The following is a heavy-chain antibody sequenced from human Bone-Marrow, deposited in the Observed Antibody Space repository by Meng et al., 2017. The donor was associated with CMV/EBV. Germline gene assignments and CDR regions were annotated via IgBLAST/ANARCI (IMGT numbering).Heavy chain of an antibody. J-gene: IGHJ6*02. D-gene: IGHD4-11*01. CDR1: GYSISSGYY. CDR3: ARESRILTTVTYYYYGMDV. V-gene: IGHV4-38-2*02. Sequence: SETLSLTCTVSGYSISSGYYWGWIRQPPGKGLEWIGTIYRGGSTYYNPPLKSRVTISVDTSKNQFSLRLSSVTAADTAVYYCARESRILTTVTYYYYGMDVWGQGTTVTVSS. CDR2: IYRGGST.